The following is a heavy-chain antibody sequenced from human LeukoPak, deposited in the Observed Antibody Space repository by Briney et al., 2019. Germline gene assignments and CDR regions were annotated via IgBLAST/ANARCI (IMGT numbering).Heavy chain of an antibody. CDR1: GGSISSNTYY. V-gene: IGHV4-39*01. J-gene: IGHJ3*02. D-gene: IGHD3-22*01. Sequence: SETLSLTCTVSGGSISSNTYYWDGIRQPPGKGLECIGSIYYGGSTYYNPSLKSRVIISVDTSKNQFSLKLSSVTAADTAVYYCARAYYYASSAFDIWGQGTMVTVSS. CDR3: ARAYYYASSAFDI. CDR2: IYYGGST.